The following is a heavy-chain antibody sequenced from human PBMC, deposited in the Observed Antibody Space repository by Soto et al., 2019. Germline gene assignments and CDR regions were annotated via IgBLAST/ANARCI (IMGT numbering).Heavy chain of an antibody. J-gene: IGHJ6*03. CDR1: GYTFTTYW. CDR3: ARQVSGSKYSYYYMDV. Sequence: PGESLKISCKGSGYTFTTYWIGWVRQMPGKGLEWMGIIYPDDSDTRYSPSFQGQVTISVDKSISTAYLQWSSLQASDTAMYYCARQVSGSKYSYYYMDVWGQGTTVTVSS. CDR2: IYPDDSDT. V-gene: IGHV5-51*01. D-gene: IGHD6-19*01.